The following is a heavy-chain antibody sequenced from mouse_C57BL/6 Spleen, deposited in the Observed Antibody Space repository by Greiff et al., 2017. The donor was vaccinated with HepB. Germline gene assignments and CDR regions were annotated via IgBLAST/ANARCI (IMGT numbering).Heavy chain of an antibody. J-gene: IGHJ1*03. D-gene: IGHD1-1*01. CDR2: IDPSDSET. Sequence: QVQLQQPGAELVRPGSSVKLSCKASGYTFTSYWMHWVKQRPIQGLEWIGNIDPSDSETHYNQKFKDKATLTVDKSSSTAYMQLSSLTSKDSAVYYCARRRSYGSSWYFDVWGTGTTVTVSS. V-gene: IGHV1-52*01. CDR3: ARRRSYGSSWYFDV. CDR1: GYTFTSYW.